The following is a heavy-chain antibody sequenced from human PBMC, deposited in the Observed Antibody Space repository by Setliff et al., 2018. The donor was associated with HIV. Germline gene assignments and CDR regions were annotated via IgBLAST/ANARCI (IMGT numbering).Heavy chain of an antibody. CDR3: ARRILTGYFISDY. D-gene: IGHD3-9*01. CDR1: GFTFSSYS. V-gene: IGHV3-21*04. CDR2: ISSSSSYI. Sequence: GSLRLSCAASGFTFSSYSMNWVRQAPGKGLEWVSSISSSSSYIYYADSVKGRFTISRDNAKNSLYLQMNSLRAEDTAVYYCARRILTGYFISDYWGQGTLVTVSS. J-gene: IGHJ4*02.